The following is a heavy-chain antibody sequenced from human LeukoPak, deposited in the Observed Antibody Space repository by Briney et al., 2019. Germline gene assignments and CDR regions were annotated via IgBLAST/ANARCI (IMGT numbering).Heavy chain of an antibody. V-gene: IGHV4-4*07. J-gene: IGHJ6*03. CDR3: ARDSSSMGFYYYYYMDV. CDR2: IYTSGST. D-gene: IGHD6-6*01. CDR1: GGSISSYY. Sequence: SETLSLTCTVSGGSISSYYWSWIRQPAGKGLEWIGRIYTSGSTNYNPSLKSRVTMSVDTSKNQFSLRLSSVTAADTAVYYCARDSSSMGFYYYYYMDVWGKGTTVTVSS.